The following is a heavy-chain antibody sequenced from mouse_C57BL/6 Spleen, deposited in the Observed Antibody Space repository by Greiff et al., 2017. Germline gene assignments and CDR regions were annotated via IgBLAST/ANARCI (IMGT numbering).Heavy chain of an antibody. CDR1: GFTFSDYG. CDR2: ISSGSSTI. D-gene: IGHD2-5*01. V-gene: IGHV5-17*01. Sequence: EVMLVESGGGLVKPGGSLKLSCAASGFTFSDYGMHWVRQAPEKGLEWVAYISSGSSTIYYADTVKGRFTISRDNAKNTLFLQMTSLRSEDTAMYYCARAYYSKCDYGGQGTTLTVSS. J-gene: IGHJ2*01. CDR3: ARAYYSKCDY.